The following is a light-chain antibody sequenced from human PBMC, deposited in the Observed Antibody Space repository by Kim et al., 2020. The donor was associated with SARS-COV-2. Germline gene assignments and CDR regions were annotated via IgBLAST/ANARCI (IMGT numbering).Light chain of an antibody. CDR3: QHRSSWPIT. CDR2: DAS. J-gene: IGKJ5*01. CDR1: QSVSSN. V-gene: IGKV3-11*01. Sequence: EIVLTQSPATLSLSPGERATLSCRASQSVSSNLVWYQQIPGQPPRLLIYDASNRATGIPARFSGSGSGTDFTLTISSLEPEDFAVYWCQHRSSWPITFGQGTRLEIK.